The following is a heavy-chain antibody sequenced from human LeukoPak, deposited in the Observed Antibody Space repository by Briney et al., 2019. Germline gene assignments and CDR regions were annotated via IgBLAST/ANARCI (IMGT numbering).Heavy chain of an antibody. V-gene: IGHV4-4*02. D-gene: IGHD1-1*01. Sequence: PSETLSLTCAVSGGSISSSNWWSWVRQPPGKGLEWIGYIYDSGSTNYNPSLKSRVTISVDTSKNQFSLKLSSVTAADTAVYYCARVGGTNYYYYGMDVWGQGTTVTVSS. CDR1: GGSISSSNW. J-gene: IGHJ6*02. CDR3: ARVGGTNYYYYGMDV. CDR2: IYDSGST.